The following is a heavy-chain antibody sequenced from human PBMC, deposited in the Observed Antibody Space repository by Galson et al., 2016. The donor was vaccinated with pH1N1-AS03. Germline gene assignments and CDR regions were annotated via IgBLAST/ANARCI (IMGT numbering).Heavy chain of an antibody. Sequence: QSGAEVKKPGESVKISCKGSGYSFSDYWIGWVRQMPGKGLEWMGIIFPGDSDTRYRPSFQGQVTISADKSISTAYLQLNSLKASDTAMYYCARRAYGDYVDYFDYWGQGTLVTVSS. V-gene: IGHV5-51*01. D-gene: IGHD4-17*01. J-gene: IGHJ4*02. CDR1: GYSFSDYW. CDR3: ARRAYGDYVDYFDY. CDR2: IFPGDSDT.